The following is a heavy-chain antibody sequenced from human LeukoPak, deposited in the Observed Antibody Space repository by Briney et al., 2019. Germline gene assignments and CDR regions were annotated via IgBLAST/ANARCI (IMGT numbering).Heavy chain of an antibody. D-gene: IGHD3-10*01. J-gene: IGHJ6*02. CDR2: ISYDGINK. V-gene: IGHV3-30*18. Sequence: GGSLRLSCAASGFTFSSYGMHWVRQAPGKGLEWVAVISYDGINKYYADSVKGRFTISRDNSKNTLYLQMNSLRAEDTAVYYCAKGGPYYGSGPDYYYYYGMDVWGQGTTVTVSS. CDR1: GFTFSSYG. CDR3: AKGGPYYGSGPDYYYYYGMDV.